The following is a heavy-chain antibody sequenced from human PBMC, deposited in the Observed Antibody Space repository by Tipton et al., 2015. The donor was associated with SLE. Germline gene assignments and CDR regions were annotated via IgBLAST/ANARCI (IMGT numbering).Heavy chain of an antibody. D-gene: IGHD3-3*01. J-gene: IGHJ4*02. Sequence: SLRLSCAVSGFTVSGNNMMWVRQAPGKGLEWVSAIFSGGATYYADSVKGRFTISRDNAKNSLYLQMNSLRAEDTAMYYCARGHYDFWSGYPIDYWGQGTLVTVSS. CDR1: GFTVSGNN. V-gene: IGHV3-66*01. CDR2: IFSGGAT. CDR3: ARGHYDFWSGYPIDY.